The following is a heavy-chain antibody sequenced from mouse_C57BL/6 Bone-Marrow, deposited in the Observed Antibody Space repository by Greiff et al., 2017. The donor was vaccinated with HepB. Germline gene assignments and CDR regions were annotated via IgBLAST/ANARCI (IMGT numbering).Heavy chain of an antibody. CDR1: GFTFSDYY. CDR3: ARRGDYDGDYYAMDY. Sequence: EVMLVESGGGLVQPGGSLKLSCAASGFTFSDYYMYWVRQTPEKRLEWVAYISNGGGSTYYPDTVKGRFTISRDNAKNTLYLQMSRLKSEDTAMYYCARRGDYDGDYYAMDYWGQGTSVTVSS. V-gene: IGHV5-12*01. CDR2: ISNGGGST. D-gene: IGHD2-4*01. J-gene: IGHJ4*01.